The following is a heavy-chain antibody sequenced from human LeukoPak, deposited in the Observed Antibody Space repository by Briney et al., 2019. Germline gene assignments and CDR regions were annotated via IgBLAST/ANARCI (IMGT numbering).Heavy chain of an antibody. CDR2: IRYDGSNK. V-gene: IGHV3-30*02. D-gene: IGHD6-19*01. CDR1: GFTFSSYG. CDR3: AKGRSSSGWYFDY. J-gene: IGHJ4*02. Sequence: PGGSLRLSCAASGFTFSSYGMHWVRQAPGKGLEWVAFIRYDGSNKYYADSVKGRFTISRDNSKNTLYLQMNSLRAEDTAVYYCAKGRSSSGWYFDYWGQGTLVTVSS.